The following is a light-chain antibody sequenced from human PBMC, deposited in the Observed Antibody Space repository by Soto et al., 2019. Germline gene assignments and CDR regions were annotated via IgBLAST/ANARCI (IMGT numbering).Light chain of an antibody. CDR3: QQYNNWPPLT. Sequence: EIVMTQSPATLSVSPGERANLSCRASQSVSSNLAWYKQKPGQAPRLLIYGASTRATGIQARFSGSGSGTEFTLTISSLQSEDFAVYYCQQYNNWPPLTFGGGTKVEIK. CDR1: QSVSSN. CDR2: GAS. V-gene: IGKV3-15*01. J-gene: IGKJ4*01.